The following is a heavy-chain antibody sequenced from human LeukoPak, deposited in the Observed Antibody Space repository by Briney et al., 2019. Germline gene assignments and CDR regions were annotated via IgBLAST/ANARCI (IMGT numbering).Heavy chain of an antibody. CDR3: ATRWQQPLFYYYYGMDV. D-gene: IGHD6-13*01. CDR1: GYTFTSYY. CDR2: INPSGGST. V-gene: IGHV1-46*01. Sequence: ASVKVSCKASGYTFTSYYMHWVRQAPGQGLEWMGIINPSGGSTSYAQKFQGRVTMTRDTSTSTVYMELSSLRSEDTVVYYCATRWQQPLFYYYYGMDVWGQGTTVTVSS. J-gene: IGHJ6*02.